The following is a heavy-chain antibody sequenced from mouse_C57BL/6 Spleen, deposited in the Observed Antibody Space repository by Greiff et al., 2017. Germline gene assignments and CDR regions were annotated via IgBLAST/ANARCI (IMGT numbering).Heavy chain of an antibody. V-gene: IGHV14-4*01. CDR2: IDPENGDT. D-gene: IGHD2-4*01. CDR3: TTGYDYDLDY. Sequence: EVKLVESGAELVRPGASVKLSCTASGFNIKDDYMHWVKQRPEQGLEWIGWIDPENGDTEYASKFQGKATITADTSSNTAYLQLSSLTSEDTAVYYCTTGYDYDLDYWGQGTTLTVSS. J-gene: IGHJ2*01. CDR1: GFNIKDDY.